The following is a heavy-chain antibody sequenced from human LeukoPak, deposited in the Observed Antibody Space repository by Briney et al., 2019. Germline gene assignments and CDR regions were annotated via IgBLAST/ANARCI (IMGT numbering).Heavy chain of an antibody. V-gene: IGHV4-4*07. J-gene: IGHJ5*02. Sequence: PSETLSLTCTVFGASVSNYYWSWIRQPAGKGLEWIGHIFGSESTNCNPSLKSRLTMSVDTSRNQLSLKLNSVTAADTAVYYCARASIEGYCSRTSCHVWLDPWGQGTLVTVSS. CDR2: IFGSEST. CDR1: GASVSNYY. CDR3: ARASIEGYCSRTSCHVWLDP. D-gene: IGHD2-2*01.